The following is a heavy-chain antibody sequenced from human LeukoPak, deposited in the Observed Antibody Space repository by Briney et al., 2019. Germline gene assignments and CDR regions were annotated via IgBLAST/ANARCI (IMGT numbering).Heavy chain of an antibody. J-gene: IGHJ2*01. CDR1: GCNFRYFW. D-gene: IGHD6-6*01. Sequence: GGSLRLSCLGSGCNFRYFWMSWVRQAPGKGLEWVANINHDGRETYYADSVKGRFIISRDNAKDSLYLQMNSLSAEDAAVHYCAKGYILAGRPWYLDLWGRGTLVGVSS. CDR2: INHDGRET. CDR3: AKGYILAGRPWYLDL. V-gene: IGHV3-7*01.